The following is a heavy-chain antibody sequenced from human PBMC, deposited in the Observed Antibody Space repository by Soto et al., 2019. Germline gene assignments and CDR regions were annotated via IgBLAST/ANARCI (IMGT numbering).Heavy chain of an antibody. J-gene: IGHJ5*02. D-gene: IGHD4-17*01. CDR3: TKVRRRSHHGFDP. Sequence: QVQLVESGGGVVHPGRSLRLSCATSGFSSYAMHSVRQAPGKGLEWVAGISYDGSDKHYADSVKGRFTISRDNSKNTLYLQMNSLRSVDKAVYYCTKVRRRSHHGFDPWGQGTVVTVYS. CDR1: GFSSYA. CDR2: ISYDGSDK. V-gene: IGHV3-30*18.